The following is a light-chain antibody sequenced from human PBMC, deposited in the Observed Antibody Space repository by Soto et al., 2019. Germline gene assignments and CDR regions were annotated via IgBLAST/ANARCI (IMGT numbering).Light chain of an antibody. V-gene: IGKV3D-20*01. CDR1: QSVSSSY. CDR2: DAS. CDR3: QQYDSSPIT. Sequence: EIVMTQSPASLSVSPRETATLSCGASQSVSSSYLAWYQQKPGLAPRLLIYDASSRATGIPDRFSGSGSGTDFTLTISRLEPEDFAVYYCQQYDSSPITFGQGTRLEIK. J-gene: IGKJ5*01.